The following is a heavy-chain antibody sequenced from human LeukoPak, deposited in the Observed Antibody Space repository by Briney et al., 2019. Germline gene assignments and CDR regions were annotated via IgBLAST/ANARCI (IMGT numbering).Heavy chain of an antibody. CDR1: GGSISTYY. Sequence: SATLSLTCTVSGGSISTYYWSCIRPPRGEGLERIGYIYYSGSTNYNTSLKSRVTISVDTSKNQFSLKLRSATAADTAVYYCARKGRYGDVSLAYWGQGTLVTVSS. V-gene: IGHV4-59*01. CDR2: IYYSGST. CDR3: ARKGRYGDVSLAY. J-gene: IGHJ4*02. D-gene: IGHD4-17*01.